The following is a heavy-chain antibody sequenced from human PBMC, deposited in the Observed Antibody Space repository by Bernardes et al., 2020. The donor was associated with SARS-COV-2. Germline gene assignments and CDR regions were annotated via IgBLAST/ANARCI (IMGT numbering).Heavy chain of an antibody. CDR3: ALPPTNYDRYAMDV. CDR1: GYPFTGYY. J-gene: IGHJ6*02. V-gene: IGHV1-2*02. D-gene: IGHD3-22*01. Sequence: ASVKVSCKASGYPFTGYYIHWARQAPGQGLEWMGWINPNSGGTNYAQRFQGRVTMTRDTSISTAYMDLSRLRSDDTAVYYCALPPTNYDRYAMDVWGQGTTVTVSS. CDR2: INPNSGGT.